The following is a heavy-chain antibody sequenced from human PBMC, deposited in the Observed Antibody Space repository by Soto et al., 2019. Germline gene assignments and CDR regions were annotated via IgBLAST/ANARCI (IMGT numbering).Heavy chain of an antibody. CDR3: AATGPNVLRFLEWLQDYYYGMDV. CDR1: GFTFTSSA. D-gene: IGHD3-3*01. J-gene: IGHJ6*02. Sequence: VASVKVSCKASGFTFTSSAVQWVRQARGQRLEWIGWIVVGSGNTNYAQKFQERVTITRDMSTSTACMELSSLRSEDTAVYYCAATGPNVLRFLEWLQDYYYGMDVWG. V-gene: IGHV1-58*01. CDR2: IVVGSGNT.